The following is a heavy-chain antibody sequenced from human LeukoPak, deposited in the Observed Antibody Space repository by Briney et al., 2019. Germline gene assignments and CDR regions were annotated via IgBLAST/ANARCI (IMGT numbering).Heavy chain of an antibody. J-gene: IGHJ4*02. D-gene: IGHD3-10*01. CDR2: ISGSGGST. CDR3: ARAIGSGSYYNY. CDR1: GFTFSDYG. Sequence: PGGTLRLSCAASGFTFSDYGMNWVRQAPGKGLEWVSSISGSGGSTYYADSVKGRFTISRDNSKNTLSLQMNSLRAEDTAVYYCARAIGSGSYYNYWGQGTLVTVSS. V-gene: IGHV3-23*01.